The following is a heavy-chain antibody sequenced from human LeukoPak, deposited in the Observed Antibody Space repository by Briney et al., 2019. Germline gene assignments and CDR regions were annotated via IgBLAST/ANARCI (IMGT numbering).Heavy chain of an antibody. D-gene: IGHD5-18*01. CDR3: ARHLSGSAMMHYFDY. CDR1: GGSISSSNR. CDR2: IYYSGNS. J-gene: IGHJ4*02. Sequence: PLGTLSLTCAVSGGSISSSNRWSWVRQSPGKGLEWIASIYYSGNSYYNPSLKSRVSISVDTSKNHISLKLFSLTAADTALYYCARHLSGSAMMHYFDYWGQGNLVTVSS. V-gene: IGHV4-4*02.